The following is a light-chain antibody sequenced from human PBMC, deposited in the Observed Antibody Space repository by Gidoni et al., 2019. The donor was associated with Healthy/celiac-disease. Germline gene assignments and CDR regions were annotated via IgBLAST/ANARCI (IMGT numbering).Light chain of an antibody. CDR1: QSVSSSY. V-gene: IGKV3-20*01. Sequence: EIVLTQSPGTLSLSPGERATLSCRASQSVSSSYLAWYQQKPGQAPRLLINGASSRATGIPDRFSGSGSGTDFTLTISRLEPEDFAVYYCQQYGSSPMCSFXQXTKLEIK. CDR2: GAS. CDR3: QQYGSSPMCS. J-gene: IGKJ2*04.